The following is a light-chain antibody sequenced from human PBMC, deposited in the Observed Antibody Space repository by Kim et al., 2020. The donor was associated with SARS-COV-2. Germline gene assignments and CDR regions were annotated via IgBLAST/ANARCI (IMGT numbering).Light chain of an antibody. Sequence: DIQMTQSPSTLSASVGDRVTITCRASQSISNRLAWYQQKPGKAPKLLIYDASSLASGVPSRFSGSGSGTEFTLTISSLQPDDFATYHCQRYNYHWTFGQGTKVDIK. CDR3: QRYNYHWT. J-gene: IGKJ1*01. CDR2: DAS. V-gene: IGKV1-5*01. CDR1: QSISNR.